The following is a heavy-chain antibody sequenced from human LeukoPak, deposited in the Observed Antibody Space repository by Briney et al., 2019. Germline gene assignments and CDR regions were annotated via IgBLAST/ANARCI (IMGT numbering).Heavy chain of an antibody. CDR2: INSDGSST. CDR3: AKDLVGYCSGGSCYRGLDV. Sequence: GGSLRLSCAASGFTFSSYWMHWVRQAPGKGLVWVSRINSDGSSTSYADSVKGRFTISRDNAKNTLYLQMNSLRAEDTAVYYCAKDLVGYCSGGSCYRGLDVWGKGTTVTVSS. CDR1: GFTFSSYW. V-gene: IGHV3-74*01. J-gene: IGHJ6*04. D-gene: IGHD2-15*01.